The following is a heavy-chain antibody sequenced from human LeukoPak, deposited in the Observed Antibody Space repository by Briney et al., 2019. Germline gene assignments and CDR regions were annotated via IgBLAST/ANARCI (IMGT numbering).Heavy chain of an antibody. J-gene: IGHJ4*02. CDR1: GGSVSSGSYY. CDR3: ARIGSGSYYSVRAYYFDY. V-gene: IGHV4-61*01. CDR2: IYYSGST. D-gene: IGHD3-10*01. Sequence: SETLSLTCTVSGGSVSSGSYYWSWIRQPPGKGLEWIGYIYYSGSTNYNPSLKSRVTISVDTSKNQFSLKLSSVTAADTAVYYCARIGSGSYYSVRAYYFDYWGQGTLVTVSS.